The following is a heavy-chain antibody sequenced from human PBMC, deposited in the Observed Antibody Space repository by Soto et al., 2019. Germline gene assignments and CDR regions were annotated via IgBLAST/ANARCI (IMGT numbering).Heavy chain of an antibody. Sequence: PGGSLRLSCAASGFTFSSYAMSWVRQAPGKGLEWVSAISGSGGSTYYADSVKGRFTISRDNSKNTLYLQMNSLRAEDTAVYYCAKMRLNIQLWSIDYWGQGTLVTVSS. D-gene: IGHD5-18*01. CDR3: AKMRLNIQLWSIDY. CDR1: GFTFSSYA. V-gene: IGHV3-23*01. J-gene: IGHJ4*02. CDR2: ISGSGGST.